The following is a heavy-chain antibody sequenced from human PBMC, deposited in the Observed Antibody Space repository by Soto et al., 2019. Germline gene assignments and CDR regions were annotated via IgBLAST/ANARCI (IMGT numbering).Heavy chain of an antibody. V-gene: IGHV1-18*04. D-gene: IGHD3-10*01. J-gene: IGHJ6*02. Sequence: QVQLVQSGAEVKKPGASVKVSCKASGYTFTSYGISWGRQAPGQGLEWMGWISAYNGNTNYAQKLQGRVTMTTDTSTSTAYMELRSLRSDDTAVYYCARNPGRDLRFFGSVRYYYYGMDVWGQGTTVTVSS. CDR1: GYTFTSYG. CDR3: ARNPGRDLRFFGSVRYYYYGMDV. CDR2: ISAYNGNT.